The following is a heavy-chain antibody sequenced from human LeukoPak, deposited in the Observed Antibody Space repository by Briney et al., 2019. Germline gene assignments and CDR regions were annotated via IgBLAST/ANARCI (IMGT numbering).Heavy chain of an antibody. CDR1: GGSISSSSYY. J-gene: IGHJ5*02. V-gene: IGHV4-39*02. CDR3: AAQRGYGDYASGYNWFDP. D-gene: IGHD4-17*01. CDR2: IYYSGST. Sequence: PSETLSLTCTVSGGSISSSSYYWGWIRQPPGKGLECIGSIYYSGSTYYNPSLKSRVTISVDTSKNHFSLNLSSVTAADTAVYYGAAQRGYGDYASGYNWFDPWGQGTLVTVSS.